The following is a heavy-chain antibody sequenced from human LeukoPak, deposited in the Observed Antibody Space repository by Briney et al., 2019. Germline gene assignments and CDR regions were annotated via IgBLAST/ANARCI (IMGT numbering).Heavy chain of an antibody. Sequence: HPGGSLRLSCAASGFTFSSYAMSWVRQAPGKGLEWVSAISGSGDSTYYADSVKGRFTISRDNSKNTLYLQMNSLRAEDTAVYYCAKGTTRGSYYAGDYWGQGTLVTVSS. CDR1: GFTFSSYA. D-gene: IGHD1-26*01. CDR3: AKGTTRGSYYAGDY. V-gene: IGHV3-23*01. J-gene: IGHJ4*02. CDR2: ISGSGDST.